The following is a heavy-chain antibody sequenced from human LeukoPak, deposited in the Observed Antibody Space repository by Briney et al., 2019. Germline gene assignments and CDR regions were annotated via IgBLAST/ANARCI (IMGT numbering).Heavy chain of an antibody. J-gene: IGHJ3*02. V-gene: IGHV1-2*06. Sequence: ASVKVSCKASGYTFTGYYMHWVRQAPGQGLEWMGRINPNSGGTNYAQKFQGRVTMTRDASISTAHMELSRLRSDDTAVYYCARDPVYYDSSGYNDAFDIWGQGTMVTVSS. D-gene: IGHD3-22*01. CDR3: ARDPVYYDSSGYNDAFDI. CDR2: INPNSGGT. CDR1: GYTFTGYY.